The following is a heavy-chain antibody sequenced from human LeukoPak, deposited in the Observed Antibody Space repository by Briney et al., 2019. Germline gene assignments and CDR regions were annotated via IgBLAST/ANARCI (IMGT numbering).Heavy chain of an antibody. CDR1: GFTVGSNY. V-gene: IGHV3-53*01. CDR3: ASGSGSYRTPYYYMDV. J-gene: IGHJ6*03. D-gene: IGHD3-10*01. CDR2: IYSGGST. Sequence: GGSLRLSCAASGFTVGSNYMSWVRQAPGKGLEWVSVIYSGGSTYYADSVKGRFTISRDNSKNTLYLQMNSLRAEDTAVYYCASGSGSYRTPYYYMDVWGTGTTVTVSS.